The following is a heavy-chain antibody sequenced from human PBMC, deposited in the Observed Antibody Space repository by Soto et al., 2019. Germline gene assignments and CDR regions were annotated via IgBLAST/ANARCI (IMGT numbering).Heavy chain of an antibody. CDR3: ARESYYGSGATVVAY. J-gene: IGHJ4*02. V-gene: IGHV4-59*01. CDR1: GGSISGYY. Sequence: PSETLSLTCTVSGGSISGYYWSWIRQLPGKGLEWIGYIYYSGTTSYNPSLNSRVTMSVDTSKNQFSLKVNSVTAADTAVYYCARESYYGSGATVVAYWGQGTLVTVS. CDR2: IYYSGTT. D-gene: IGHD3-10*01.